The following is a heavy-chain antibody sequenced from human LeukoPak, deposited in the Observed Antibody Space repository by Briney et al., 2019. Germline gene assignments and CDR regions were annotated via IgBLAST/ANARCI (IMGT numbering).Heavy chain of an antibody. CDR1: GYTFTSYD. J-gene: IGHJ4*02. CDR2: MNPNSGNT. Sequence: ASVKVSCKASGYTFTSYDINWVRQATGQGLEWMGWMNPNSGNTGYAQKFQGRVTMTRNTSISTAYMELSSLRSEDTAVYYCASGAGPLLYCTNGVCYMNYWGQGTLVTVSS. V-gene: IGHV1-8*01. CDR3: ASGAGPLLYCTNGVCYMNY. D-gene: IGHD2-8*01.